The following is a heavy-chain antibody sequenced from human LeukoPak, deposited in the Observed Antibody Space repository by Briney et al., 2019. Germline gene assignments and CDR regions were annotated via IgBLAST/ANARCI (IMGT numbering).Heavy chain of an antibody. CDR1: GGSISGTNW. Sequence: SETLSLTCGVSGGSISGTNWWSWVRPPPGKGLEWIGEIYHSGSTNYNPSLKSRVTISVDKSKNQFSLKLSSVTAAGTAVYYCARASPSRWFDPWGQGTLVTVSS. CDR3: ARASPSRWFDP. V-gene: IGHV4-4*02. J-gene: IGHJ5*02. CDR2: IYHSGST. D-gene: IGHD6-6*01.